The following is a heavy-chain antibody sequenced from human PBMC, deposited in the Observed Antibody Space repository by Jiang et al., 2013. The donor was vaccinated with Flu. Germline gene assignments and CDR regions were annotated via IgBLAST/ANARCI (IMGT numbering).Heavy chain of an antibody. J-gene: IGHJ5*02. D-gene: IGHD2-21*01. CDR3: ARSIPSARWFDP. V-gene: IGHV3-21*01. Sequence: WVSSISPDSKYIYYAGSVKGRFTISRDNAQNSLYLQMNSLRAEDTALYYCARSIPSARWFDPWGQGTLVTVSS. CDR2: ISPDSKYI.